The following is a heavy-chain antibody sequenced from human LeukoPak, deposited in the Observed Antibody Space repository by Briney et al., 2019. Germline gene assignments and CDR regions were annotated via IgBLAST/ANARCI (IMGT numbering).Heavy chain of an antibody. Sequence: SEALSLTCTVSGYSISSGYYWGWIRQPPGKGLEWIGSIYHSGSTYYNPSLKSRVTISVDTSKNQFSLKLSSVTAADTAVYYCARDTSGVDYYYYGMDVWGQGTLVTVSS. J-gene: IGHJ6*02. D-gene: IGHD7-27*01. V-gene: IGHV4-38-2*02. CDR1: GYSISSGYY. CDR3: ARDTSGVDYYYYGMDV. CDR2: IYHSGST.